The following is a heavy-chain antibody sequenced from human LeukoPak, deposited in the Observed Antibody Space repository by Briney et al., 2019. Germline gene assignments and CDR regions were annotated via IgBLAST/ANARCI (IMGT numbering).Heavy chain of an antibody. CDR3: ARDRHYYDSSGFYVY. J-gene: IGHJ4*02. CDR1: GYTFTGYY. CDR2: INPNSGGT. D-gene: IGHD3-22*01. V-gene: IGHV1-2*02. Sequence: GASVKVSCKASGYTFTGYYMHWVRQAPGQGLEWMGWINPNSGGTNYAQSFQGRATMTRDTSITTAYMELSRLRSDDTAVYYCARDRHYYDSSGFYVYWGQGTLVTVSS.